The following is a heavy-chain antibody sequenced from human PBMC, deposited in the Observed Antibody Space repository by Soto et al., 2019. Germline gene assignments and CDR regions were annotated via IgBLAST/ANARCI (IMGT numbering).Heavy chain of an antibody. CDR1: GFNFSGFA. CDR3: ATLGYCSSTSCPFDY. CDR2: ISGSGGST. D-gene: IGHD2-2*01. J-gene: IGHJ4*02. Sequence: PGGSQRLSCAASGFNFSGFAMRWVRQAPGKGLEWVSAISGSGGSTYYADSVKGRFTISRDNSKNTLYLQMNSLRAEDTAVYYCATLGYCSSTSCPFDYWGQGPLVTVPQ. V-gene: IGHV3-23*01.